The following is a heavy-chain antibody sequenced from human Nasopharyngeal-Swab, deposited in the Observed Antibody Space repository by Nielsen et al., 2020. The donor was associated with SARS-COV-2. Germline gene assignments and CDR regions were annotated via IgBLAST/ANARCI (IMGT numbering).Heavy chain of an antibody. J-gene: IGHJ4*02. Sequence: GESLKISCATSGVIFSASAMHWVRQASGKGLEWVGRIGDKEHNYATTYGASVKGRFTISRDDSQNMAFLQLDSLKSEDTALYYCTTDFYFDYWGQGTLVTVSS. CDR3: TTDFYFDY. CDR2: IGDKEHNYAT. CDR1: GVIFSASA. V-gene: IGHV3-73*01.